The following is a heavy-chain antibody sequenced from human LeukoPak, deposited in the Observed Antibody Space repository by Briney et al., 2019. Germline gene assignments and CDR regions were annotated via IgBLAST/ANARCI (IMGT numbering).Heavy chain of an antibody. CDR3: AHQVPPNDEFFDH. V-gene: IGHV3-23*01. J-gene: IGHJ5*02. CDR2: ISNTGRAT. Sequence: GGSLRLSCVASGFTFSSYSMHWVRQAAGEGLEWLSGISNTGRATDYADSIRGRFTISRDNSKNTVFLQMNSLRAEDTAEYFCAHQVPPNDEFFDHWGQGTLVTVSS. CDR1: GFTFSSYS.